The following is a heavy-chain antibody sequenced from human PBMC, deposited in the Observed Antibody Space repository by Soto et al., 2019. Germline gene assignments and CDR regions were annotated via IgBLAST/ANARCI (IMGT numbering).Heavy chain of an antibody. D-gene: IGHD4-17*01. Sequence: QVQLVQSGAEVKKPGASVKVSCKASGYTFTSYDINWGRQATGQGLEWMGWMNPNSDNTGNVQKSQGRVTTTSNTYINTAYMELSSLRSDYRAGYYCARTIYGDNVDYWGQGTLVTVSS. CDR2: MNPNSDNT. V-gene: IGHV1-8*01. CDR1: GYTFTSYD. J-gene: IGHJ4*02. CDR3: ARTIYGDNVDY.